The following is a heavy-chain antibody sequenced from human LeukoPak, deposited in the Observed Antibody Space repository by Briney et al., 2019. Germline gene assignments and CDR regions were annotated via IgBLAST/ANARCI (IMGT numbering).Heavy chain of an antibody. V-gene: IGHV1-2*02. Sequence: VSCKAXGYTFIXYYIHWVRQAPGEGLEWMGWINPNSGGTNYAQKFQGSVTMTRDTSISTAYMELTRLNSDDTAVYYCAKNMGYGDYWYFDLWGRGTLVTVSS. CDR3: AKNMGYGDYWYFDL. J-gene: IGHJ2*01. CDR2: INPNSGGT. CDR1: GYTFIXYY. D-gene: IGHD4-17*01.